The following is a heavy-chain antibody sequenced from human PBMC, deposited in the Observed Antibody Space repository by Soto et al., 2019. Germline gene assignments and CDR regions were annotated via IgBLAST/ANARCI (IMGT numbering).Heavy chain of an antibody. CDR1: GGSISNYY. V-gene: IGHV4-59*01. D-gene: IGHD5-18*01. Sequence: SETLSLTCTVSGGSISNYYWSWIRQPPGRRQEWIGHILYSGSTNYKPSLKSRVTISVVSSNSYFSLLLCSVTAADMVVYYCAKDSGYNYGYFRWFDPWGQGTLVTVSS. CDR3: AKDSGYNYGYFRWFDP. J-gene: IGHJ5*02. CDR2: ILYSGST.